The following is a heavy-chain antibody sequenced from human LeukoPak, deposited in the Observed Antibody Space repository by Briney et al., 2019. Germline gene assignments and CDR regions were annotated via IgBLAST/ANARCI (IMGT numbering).Heavy chain of an antibody. V-gene: IGHV1-8*01. CDR1: GYTFTGYD. D-gene: IGHD7-27*01. J-gene: IGHJ4*02. CDR2: MSPNSGDT. CDR3: ARGPPNWGYDY. Sequence: ASVKVSCKASGYTFTGYDFNWVRQATGQRPEWMGWMSPNSGDTGYAQKFQDRVTMTRNTSISTAYMELSSLRSDDTAVYYCARGPPNWGYDYWGPGTLVTVSS.